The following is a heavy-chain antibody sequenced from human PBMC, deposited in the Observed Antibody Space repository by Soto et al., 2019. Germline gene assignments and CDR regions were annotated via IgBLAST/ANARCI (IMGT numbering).Heavy chain of an antibody. J-gene: IGHJ6*02. CDR3: ARSGGYSGYGDYYYGMDV. CDR2: ISAYNGNT. D-gene: IGHD5-12*01. Sequence: ASVKVSCKASGYTFTSYGISWVRQAPGQGLEWMGWISAYNGNTNYAQKLQGRVTITTDPPASTAYMELRSLRSDVPVVYYCARSGGYSGYGDYYYGMDVWGQGTTVTVSS. V-gene: IGHV1-18*04. CDR1: GYTFTSYG.